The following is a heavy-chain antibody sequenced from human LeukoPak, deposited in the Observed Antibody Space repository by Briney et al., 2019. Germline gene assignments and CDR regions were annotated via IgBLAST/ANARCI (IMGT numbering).Heavy chain of an antibody. CDR2: ISSSSSYI. Sequence: GGSLRLSCAASGFTFSSYSMNWVRQAPGKGLEWVSSISSSSSYIYYADSVKGRFTISRDNAKNSLYLQMNSLRAEDTAVYYCARDVMIGDDFDIWGQGTMVTVSS. CDR1: GFTFSSYS. V-gene: IGHV3-21*01. J-gene: IGHJ3*02. CDR3: ARDVMIGDDFDI. D-gene: IGHD3-16*01.